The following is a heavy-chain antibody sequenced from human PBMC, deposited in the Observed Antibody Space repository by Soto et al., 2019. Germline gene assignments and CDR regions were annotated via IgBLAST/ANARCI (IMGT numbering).Heavy chain of an antibody. V-gene: IGHV4-30-4*02. CDR3: ARDEKNSDYYSGLDV. J-gene: IGHJ6*02. CDR1: IGCINSGHSY. Sequence: SDTLSLTCTVSIGCINSGHSYWNWIRQPPGKGLEWIGYLSYSGTTYYNPSLKSRVTFSVDTSKNQFSLKLTSVTAADTAVYYCARDEKNSDYYSGLDVWGQGTTVTVS. D-gene: IGHD3-10*01. CDR2: LSYSGTT.